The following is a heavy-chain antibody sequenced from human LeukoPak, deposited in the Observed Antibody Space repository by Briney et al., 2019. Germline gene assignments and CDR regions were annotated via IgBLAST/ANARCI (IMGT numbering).Heavy chain of an antibody. CDR1: GYTFTGYY. Sequence: ASVKVSCKASGYTFTGYYMHWVRQAPGLGPEWMGWINPNSGGTNYAQKFQGRVTMTRDTSISTAYMELSRLRSDDTAVYYCARGGVVPVGYYYYGMDVWGQGTTVTVSS. J-gene: IGHJ6*02. V-gene: IGHV1-2*02. CDR3: ARGGVVPVGYYYYGMDV. CDR2: INPNSGGT. D-gene: IGHD2-2*01.